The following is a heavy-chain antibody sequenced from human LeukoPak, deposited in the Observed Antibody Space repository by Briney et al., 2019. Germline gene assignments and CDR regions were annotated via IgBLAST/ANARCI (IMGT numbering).Heavy chain of an antibody. CDR2: IYTSGST. CDR3: ARGGELGFDY. J-gene: IGHJ4*02. V-gene: IGHV4-61*02. Sequence: PSETLSLTCTVSGGSISSGSYYWSWIRQPAGKGLEWIGRIYTSGSTNYNPSLKSRVTISVDTSKNQFSLKLSSVTAADTAVYYCARGGELGFDYWGQGTLVTVSS. D-gene: IGHD7-27*01. CDR1: GGSISSGSYY.